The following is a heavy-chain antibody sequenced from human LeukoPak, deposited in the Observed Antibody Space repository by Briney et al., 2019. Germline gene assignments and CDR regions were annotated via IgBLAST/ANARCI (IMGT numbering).Heavy chain of an antibody. CDR2: ISGSAGST. V-gene: IGHV3-23*01. D-gene: IGHD3-9*01. Sequence: PGGSLRLSCAASGFTFSSYAMSWVRQAPGKGLEWVSAISGSAGSTYYADSVKGRFTISRDNSKNTPYLQMNSLRAEDTAVYYCARAPRTIFYDRRWYAFDIWGQGTMVTVSS. CDR1: GFTFSSYA. J-gene: IGHJ3*02. CDR3: ARAPRTIFYDRRWYAFDI.